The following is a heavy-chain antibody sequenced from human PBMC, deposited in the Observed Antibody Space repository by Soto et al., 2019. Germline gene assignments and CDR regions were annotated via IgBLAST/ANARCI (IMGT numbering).Heavy chain of an antibody. J-gene: IGHJ3*01. V-gene: IGHV3-21*02. CDR1: GFTFASYH. CDR2: INPSSSHI. CDR3: ARVYCGGVGFYLRRDAFDV. D-gene: IGHD2-21*01. Sequence: EVQLVESGGGLVLPGGSLRLSCAASGFTFASYHMSWVRQAPGKGLDWVSSINPSSSHIYYADSVRGRFTISRDDSNNSLCLHMYSLRTEDLTIYYWARVYCGGVGFYLRRDAFDVWGPGTTVMVSS.